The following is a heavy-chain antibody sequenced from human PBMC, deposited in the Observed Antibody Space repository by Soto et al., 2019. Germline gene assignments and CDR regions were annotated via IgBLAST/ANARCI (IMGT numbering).Heavy chain of an antibody. CDR1: GFTFSSYW. V-gene: IGHV3-74*01. D-gene: IGHD1-26*01. Sequence: ETLSLACAASGFTFSSYWMHWVRQAPGKGLVWVSRINSDGSSTSYADSVKGRFTISRDNAKNTLYLQMNSLRAEDTAVYYCERDLSGWQLGNWFDPWGQGTLVTVYS. CDR3: ERDLSGWQLGNWFDP. J-gene: IGHJ5*02. CDR2: INSDGSST.